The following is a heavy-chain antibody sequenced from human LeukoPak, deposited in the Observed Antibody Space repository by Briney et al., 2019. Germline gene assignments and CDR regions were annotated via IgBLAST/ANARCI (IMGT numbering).Heavy chain of an antibody. CDR2: INHSGST. J-gene: IGHJ4*02. CDR1: GGSFSGYY. V-gene: IGHV4-34*01. CDR3: ATRYCTNGVCYIDY. Sequence: PSETLSLTCAVYGGSFSGYYWSWIRRPPGKGLEWIGEINHSGSTNYNPSLKSRVTISVDTSKNQFSLKLSSVTAADTAVYYCATRYCTNGVCYIDYWGQGTLVTVSS. D-gene: IGHD2-8*01.